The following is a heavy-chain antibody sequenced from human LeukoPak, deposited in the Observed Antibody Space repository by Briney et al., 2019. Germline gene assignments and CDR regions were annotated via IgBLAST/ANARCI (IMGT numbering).Heavy chain of an antibody. D-gene: IGHD3-3*01. V-gene: IGHV4-34*01. CDR2: INHSGST. J-gene: IGHJ5*02. CDR1: GGSFSGYY. CDR3: ARVYYDFWSGYYGVGWFDP. Sequence: SETLSLTCAVYGGSFSGYYWSWIRQPPGKGLEWIGEINHSGSTNYNPSLKSRVTISVDTSKNQFSLKLSSVTAADTAAYYCARVYYDFWSGYYGVGWFDPWGQGTLVTVSS.